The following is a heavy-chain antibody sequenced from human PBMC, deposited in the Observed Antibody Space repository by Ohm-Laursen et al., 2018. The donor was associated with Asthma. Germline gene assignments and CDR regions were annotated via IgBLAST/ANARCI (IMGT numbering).Heavy chain of an antibody. CDR1: GYTFSRYS. D-gene: IGHD6-6*01. CDR2: ISFHGYNQ. V-gene: IGHV3-30*03. J-gene: IGHJ4*02. CDR3: ARDFYTSSPHPKSFGL. Sequence: SLRLSCAASGYTFSRYSIHWVRQAPGKGLELVAIISFHGYNQYYTDSVRGRFTISRDNSRSTLYLQMNSLRPEDTAVYYCARDFYTSSPHPKSFGLWGQGTLVSVSS.